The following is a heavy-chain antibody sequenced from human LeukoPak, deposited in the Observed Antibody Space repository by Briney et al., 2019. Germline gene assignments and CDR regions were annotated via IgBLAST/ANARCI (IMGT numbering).Heavy chain of an antibody. J-gene: IGHJ6*03. Sequence: GGYLRLSCAASGFTFSSYSMNWVRQAPGKGLEWVSSISSSSSYIYYADSVKGRFTISRDNAKNSLYLQMNSLRAEDTALYYCARSPPGGSYYYYYMDVWGKGTTVTVSS. CDR2: ISSSSSYI. V-gene: IGHV3-21*04. D-gene: IGHD2-8*02. CDR3: ARSPPGGSYYYYYMDV. CDR1: GFTFSSYS.